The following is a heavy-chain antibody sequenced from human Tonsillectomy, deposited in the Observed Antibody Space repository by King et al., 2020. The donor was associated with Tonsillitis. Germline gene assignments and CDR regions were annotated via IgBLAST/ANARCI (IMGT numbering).Heavy chain of an antibody. CDR3: TREIKSDSDN. J-gene: IGHJ4*02. D-gene: IGHD2-21*01. CDR2: IRSKAYGGTT. Sequence: VQLVESGGGLVQPGRSLRLSCTASGFTFGDYAMSWFRQAPGKGLEWVGFIRSKAYGGTTEYAASVQGRFTISRDDSKSIATLQMNRLKTEDTAVYYCTREIKSDSDNWGQGTLVTVSS. CDR1: GFTFGDYA. V-gene: IGHV3-49*03.